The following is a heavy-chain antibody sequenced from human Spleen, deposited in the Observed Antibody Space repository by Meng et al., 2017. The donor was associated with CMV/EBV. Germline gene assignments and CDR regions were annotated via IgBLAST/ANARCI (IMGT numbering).Heavy chain of an antibody. CDR2: IHPHRGDT. CDR3: ARDRKYCSSTSCYMDYYYGMDV. D-gene: IGHD2-2*02. V-gene: IGHV1-2*02. Sequence: ASVKVSCKASGYTFTAHYFHWVRQAPGQGLEWMGWIHPHRGDTNYAQQFQGRVTMTRDTSISTVYMELSSLRSEDTAVYYCARDRKYCSSTSCYMDYYYGMDVWGQGTTVTVSS. J-gene: IGHJ6*02. CDR1: GYTFTAHY.